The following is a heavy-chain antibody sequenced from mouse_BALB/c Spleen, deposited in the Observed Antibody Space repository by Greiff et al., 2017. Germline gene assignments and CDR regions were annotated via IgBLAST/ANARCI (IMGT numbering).Heavy chain of an antibody. CDR3: TRDGYDGYFDV. D-gene: IGHD2-2*01. V-gene: IGHV1-69*02. Sequence: VQLQQPGAELVRPGASVKLSCKASGYTFTSYWINWVKQRPGQGLEWIGNIYPSDSYTNYNQKFKDKATLTVDKSSSTAYMQLSSPTSEDSAVYYCTRDGYDGYFDVWGAGTTVTVSS. CDR1: GYTFTSYW. J-gene: IGHJ1*01. CDR2: IYPSDSYT.